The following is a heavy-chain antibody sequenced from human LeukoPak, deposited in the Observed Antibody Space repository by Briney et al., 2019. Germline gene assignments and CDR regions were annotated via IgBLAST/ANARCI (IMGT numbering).Heavy chain of an antibody. CDR2: IYPGDSDT. CDR3: ARPRIAAASRDAFDI. J-gene: IGHJ3*02. Sequence: NAGESLKISCKGSGYSFTSYWIGWVRQMPGKGLEWMGIIYPGDSDTRYSPSFQGQVTISADKSISTAYLQWSSLKASDTAMYYCARPRIAAASRDAFDIWGQGTMVTVSS. V-gene: IGHV5-51*01. CDR1: GYSFTSYW. D-gene: IGHD6-13*01.